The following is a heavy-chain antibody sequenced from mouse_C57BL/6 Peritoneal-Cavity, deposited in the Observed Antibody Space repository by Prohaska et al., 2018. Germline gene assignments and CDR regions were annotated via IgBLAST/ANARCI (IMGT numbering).Heavy chain of an antibody. D-gene: IGHD2-4*01. J-gene: IGHJ3*01. CDR1: GFNIKDYY. CDR2: SDTEDGES. V-gene: IGHV14-2*01. Sequence: EVQLQQSGAELVKPGASVKLSCTASGFNIKDYYMHWVKQRTEQGLEWIGRSDTEDGESKYAPKFQVKATITADTYSNTAYLQLSSLTSEDTAVYYCATRSTRITTGFAYWGQGTLVTVSA. CDR3: ATRSTRITTGFAY.